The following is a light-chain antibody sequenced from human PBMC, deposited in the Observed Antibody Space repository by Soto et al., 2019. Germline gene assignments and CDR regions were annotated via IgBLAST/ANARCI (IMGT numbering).Light chain of an antibody. CDR2: DNN. Sequence: QAVVTQPPSVSAAPGQKVTISCSGSSSNIGNNYVSWYQQLPGTAPKLVIYDNNKRPSGIPDRFSGSKSGTSATLGITGLQTGDEADYYCGTWDSSLSAYVFGAGTKLTVL. CDR3: GTWDSSLSAYV. J-gene: IGLJ1*01. V-gene: IGLV1-51*01. CDR1: SSNIGNNY.